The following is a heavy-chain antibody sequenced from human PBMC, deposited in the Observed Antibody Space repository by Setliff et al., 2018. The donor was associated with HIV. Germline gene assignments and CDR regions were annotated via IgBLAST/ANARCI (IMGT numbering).Heavy chain of an antibody. J-gene: IGHJ4*02. D-gene: IGHD6-19*01. CDR3: ARHTIGVATWSDGFDF. V-gene: IGHV4-59*11. Sequence: ETLSLTCSVSGGSISSHYWTWIRQSPGKGLEWIGSVYYSGDTDYNPSLKSRVSTSVDTSKNQFSLKLSSVTAADTAVYYCARHTIGVATWSDGFDFWGQGRLVTVPQ. CDR2: VYYSGDT. CDR1: GGSISSHY.